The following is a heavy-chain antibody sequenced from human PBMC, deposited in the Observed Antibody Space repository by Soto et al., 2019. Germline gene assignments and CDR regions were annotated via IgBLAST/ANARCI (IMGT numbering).Heavy chain of an antibody. Sequence: SLRLSCTASGFTCRDYSLSWVCKAPGKGLEWVWFIRSKAYGGTTEYAASVKGRFTITRDDSTSIDYLQMNSLKTEDTAVYYYTTVRLRSYFDYWGQGTLVTVSS. CDR1: GFTCRDYS. J-gene: IGHJ4*01. CDR3: TTVRLRSYFDY. V-gene: IGHV3-49*04. CDR2: IRSKAYGGTT. D-gene: IGHD3-16*01.